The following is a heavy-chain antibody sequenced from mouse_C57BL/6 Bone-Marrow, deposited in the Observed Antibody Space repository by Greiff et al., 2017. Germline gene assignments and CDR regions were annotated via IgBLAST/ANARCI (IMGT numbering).Heavy chain of an antibody. CDR3: ASGGPFDY. CDR1: GYTFTDYY. Sequence: VQLKQSGPVLVKPGASVKMSCKASGYTFTDYYMNWVKQSHGKSLEWIGVINPYNGGTSYNQKFKGKATLTVDKSSSTAYMELNSLTSEDSAVYYCASGGPFDYWGQGTTLTVSS. CDR2: INPYNGGT. J-gene: IGHJ2*01. V-gene: IGHV1-19*01.